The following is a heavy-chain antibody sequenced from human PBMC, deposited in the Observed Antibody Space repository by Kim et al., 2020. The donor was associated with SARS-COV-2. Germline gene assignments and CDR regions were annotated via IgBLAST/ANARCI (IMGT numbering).Heavy chain of an antibody. V-gene: IGHV4-34*01. J-gene: IGHJ4*02. CDR3: ARYCSSTSCSPYYFDY. Sequence: PKSRDTISGDTPKNQFSLKLSSVTAADTAVYYCARYCSSTSCSPYYFDYWGQGTLVTVSS. D-gene: IGHD2-2*01.